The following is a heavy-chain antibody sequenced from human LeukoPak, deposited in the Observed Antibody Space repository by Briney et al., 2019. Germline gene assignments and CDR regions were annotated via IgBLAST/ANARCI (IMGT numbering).Heavy chain of an antibody. CDR2: IYYSGST. V-gene: IGHV4-59*01. CDR3: ARVSSGWPIFDY. Sequence: SETLSLTCAVYGGSFSGYYWSWIRQPPGKGLEWIGYIYYSGSTNYNPSLKSRVTISVDTSKNQFSLKLSSVTAADTAVYYCARVSSGWPIFDYRGQGTLVTVSS. J-gene: IGHJ4*02. D-gene: IGHD6-19*01. CDR1: GGSFSGYY.